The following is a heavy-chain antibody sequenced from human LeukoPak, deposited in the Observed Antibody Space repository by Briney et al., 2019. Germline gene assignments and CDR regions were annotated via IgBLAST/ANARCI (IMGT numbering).Heavy chain of an antibody. J-gene: IGHJ4*02. CDR1: GFTFSSYA. Sequence: GGSLRLSCAASGFTFSSYAMSWVRQAPGKGLEWVSAISGRGGSTYYADSVKGRFTISRDNSKNTLYLQMNSLRAEDTAVYYCAKSYSYGGNEETYFDYWGQGTLVTVSS. V-gene: IGHV3-23*01. D-gene: IGHD4-23*01. CDR2: ISGRGGST. CDR3: AKSYSYGGNEETYFDY.